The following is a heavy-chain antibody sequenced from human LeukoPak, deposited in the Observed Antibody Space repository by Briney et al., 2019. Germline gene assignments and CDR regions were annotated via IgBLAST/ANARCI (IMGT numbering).Heavy chain of an antibody. CDR3: ARDQYDTWSRRGNFDS. V-gene: IGHV3-7*03. D-gene: IGHD3-3*01. CDR1: GFTFSSYW. J-gene: IGHJ4*02. Sequence: GGSLRLSYAASGFTFSSYWMNWARQAPGKGLEWVASINHNGNVNYYVDSVKGRFTISRDNTKNSLYLQMNSLRVEDTAVFYCARDQYDTWSRRGNFDSWGQGTLVIVSS. CDR2: INHNGNVN.